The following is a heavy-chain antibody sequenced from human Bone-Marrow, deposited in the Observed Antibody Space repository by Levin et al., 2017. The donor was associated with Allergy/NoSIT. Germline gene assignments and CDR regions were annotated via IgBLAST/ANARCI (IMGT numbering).Heavy chain of an antibody. CDR3: ARDRSGEFYGMDV. CDR2: IYYSGST. D-gene: IGHD3-10*01. V-gene: IGHV4-61*01. CDR1: GGSVSSGSNY. J-gene: IGHJ6*02. Sequence: SETLSLTCLVSGGSVSSGSNYWNWIRQPPGKGLEWIGYIYYSGSTNYNPSLNSRVTISVDTSKNEFSLKLNSVTAADTAVYYCARDRSGEFYGMDVWGQGTTVTVSS.